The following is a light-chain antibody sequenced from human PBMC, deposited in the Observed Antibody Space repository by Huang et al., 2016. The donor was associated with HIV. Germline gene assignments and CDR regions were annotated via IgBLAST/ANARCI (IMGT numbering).Light chain of an antibody. J-gene: IGKJ1*01. CDR1: QSISSW. Sequence: DIQMTQSPSTLSASVGDRVSITCRASQSISSWLAWYQQKPGKAPKLLIYQASSLQKGVPSRFSGSGSGTEFTLTISSLQPDDVATYYCQQYDSYSRWTFGQGTKVEVK. CDR3: QQYDSYSRWT. V-gene: IGKV1-5*03. CDR2: QAS.